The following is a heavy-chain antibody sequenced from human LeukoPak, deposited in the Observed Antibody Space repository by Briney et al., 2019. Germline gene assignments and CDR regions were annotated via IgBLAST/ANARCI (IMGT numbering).Heavy chain of an antibody. D-gene: IGHD3-22*01. CDR2: ISGSGGST. CDR3: ARVGSGYYDSSGFSLPGY. V-gene: IGHV3-23*01. J-gene: IGHJ4*02. Sequence: GGSLRLSCAASGFTFSSYAMNWVRQAPGKGLECVSAISGSGGSTYYADSVKGRFTISRDNSKNTLYLQMNSLRAEDTAVYYCARVGSGYYDSSGFSLPGYWGQGTLVTVSS. CDR1: GFTFSSYA.